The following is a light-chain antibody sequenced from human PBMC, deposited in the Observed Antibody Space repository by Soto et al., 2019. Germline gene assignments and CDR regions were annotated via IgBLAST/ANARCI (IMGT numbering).Light chain of an antibody. J-gene: IGKJ3*01. Sequence: EIVMPQSPATLSVSPGERATLSCRASQSVSSNLAWYQHKPGQAPRLLIYGASTRATGIPARFSGSGSGTEFTLTISSLHSEEFAVYYGQQYNNWAITFGPGNKVDIK. CDR2: GAS. CDR1: QSVSSN. CDR3: QQYNNWAIT. V-gene: IGKV3-15*01.